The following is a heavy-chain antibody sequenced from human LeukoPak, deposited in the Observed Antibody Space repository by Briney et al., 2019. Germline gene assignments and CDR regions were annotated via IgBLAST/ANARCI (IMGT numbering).Heavy chain of an antibody. CDR2: IGAAGDP. CDR3: ARALSSGWYVFDY. V-gene: IGHV3-13*05. D-gene: IGHD6-19*01. Sequence: PGGSLRLSCAASGFTFSSYDMHWVRQPTGKGLEWVSAIGAAGDPYYPGSVKGRFTISRENAKNSLYLQMNSLRAGDTAVYYRARALSSGWYVFDYWGQGTLVTVSS. CDR1: GFTFSSYD. J-gene: IGHJ4*02.